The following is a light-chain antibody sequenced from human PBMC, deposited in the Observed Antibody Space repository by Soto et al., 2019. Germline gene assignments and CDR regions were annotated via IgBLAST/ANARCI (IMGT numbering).Light chain of an antibody. CDR2: EVS. J-gene: IGLJ2*01. CDR3: SSYAGSDNFVV. V-gene: IGLV2-8*01. Sequence: QSALTQPPSASGSPGQSVTISCTGTSSDVGGYNSVSWYQQHPGKAPKLMIYEVSKRPSGVPDRFSRSKSGNRASLTVSGLQAEDEADYYCSSYAGSDNFVVFGGGAKLTVL. CDR1: SSDVGGYNS.